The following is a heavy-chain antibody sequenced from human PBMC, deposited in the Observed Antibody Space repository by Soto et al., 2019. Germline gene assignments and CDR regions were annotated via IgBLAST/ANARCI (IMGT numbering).Heavy chain of an antibody. J-gene: IGHJ4*02. D-gene: IGHD6-6*01. V-gene: IGHV1-18*04. CDR1: GDTFTSNG. Sequence: ASVKVSCKASGDTFTSNGISCVRQAPGQGLEWLAWISIYNGNTQYAQKVQGRVTMTTDTSTNTAYMELRSLRSDDTAVYYCARVPGSSSRPLVFDYWGQGTLVTVST. CDR2: ISIYNGNT. CDR3: ARVPGSSSRPLVFDY.